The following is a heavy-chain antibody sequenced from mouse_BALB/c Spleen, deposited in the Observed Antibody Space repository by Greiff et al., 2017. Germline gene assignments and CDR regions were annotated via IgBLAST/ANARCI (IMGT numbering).Heavy chain of an antibody. D-gene: IGHD4-1*01. V-gene: IGHV1-5*01. CDR3: TTQANWERDCDFDV. CDR1: GYSFTSYC. Sequence: EVQLQQSGTVLARPGASVKMSCKASGYSFTSYCMHWVKQRPGQGLEWIGALYPGHSDTSYNQKFKGKAKLTAVTSASTAYMELSSLTNEDSAVYYCTTQANWERDCDFDVWGAGTTVTVSS. CDR2: LYPGHSDT. J-gene: IGHJ1*01.